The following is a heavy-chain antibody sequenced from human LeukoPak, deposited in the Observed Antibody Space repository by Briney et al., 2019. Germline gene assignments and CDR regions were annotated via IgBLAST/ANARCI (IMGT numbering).Heavy chain of an antibody. CDR1: GGSISSYY. CDR2: IYYSGST. J-gene: IGHJ4*02. V-gene: IGHV4-59*12. D-gene: IGHD3-10*01. Sequence: SETLSLTCTVSGGSISSYYWSWLRQPPGKGLEWIGYIYYSGSTNYNPSLKSRVTISVDTSKNQFSLKLSSVTAADTAVYYCARVYGSGSYILTYYFDYWGQGTLVTVSS. CDR3: ARVYGSGSYILTYYFDY.